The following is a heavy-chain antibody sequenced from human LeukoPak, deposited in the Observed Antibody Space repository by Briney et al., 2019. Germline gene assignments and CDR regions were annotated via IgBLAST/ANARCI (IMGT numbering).Heavy chain of an antibody. Sequence: SETLSLTCSVSGGSVNSYYWSWIRQPPGKGLEWIGYIYTTGRTNYNPSLKSRVTISVDTSKNQFSLKLSSVTAADTAVYYCAKILGSGVRDGFDIWGQGTMVTVSS. CDR1: GGSVNSYY. V-gene: IGHV4-4*09. J-gene: IGHJ3*02. CDR3: AKILGSGVRDGFDI. D-gene: IGHD7-27*01. CDR2: IYTTGRT.